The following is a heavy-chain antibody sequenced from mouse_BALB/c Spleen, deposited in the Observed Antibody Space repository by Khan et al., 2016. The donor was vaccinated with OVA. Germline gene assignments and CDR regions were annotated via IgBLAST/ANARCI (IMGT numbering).Heavy chain of an antibody. D-gene: IGHD2-3*01. CDR1: GFTFRSYA. V-gene: IGHV5-9-3*01. CDR3: ARQASDDGYYLYAMDY. J-gene: IGHJ4*01. CDR2: INSGGSYT. Sequence: EVELVESGGGLVKPGGSLKLSCAASGFTFRSYAMSWVRQTPEKRLEWVATINSGGSYTYYPDSVKGRFTISRDNAKNTLYLQMSSLRSEDTAMYYCARQASDDGYYLYAMDYWGQGSSATVSS.